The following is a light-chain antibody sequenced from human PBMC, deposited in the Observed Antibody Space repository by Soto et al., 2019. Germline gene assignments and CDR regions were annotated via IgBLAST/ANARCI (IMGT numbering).Light chain of an antibody. V-gene: IGLV2-23*02. Sequence: QSALTQPASMSGSPGQSITFSCTGTSSDVGSSNLVSWYQQHPGKAHKLLIYEVSKRPSGVSNRFSGSKSGNTASLTISGLQAEDEADYYCCSYAGSSTHVFGTGTKVTVL. CDR3: CSYAGSSTHV. CDR2: EVS. CDR1: SSDVGSSNL. J-gene: IGLJ1*01.